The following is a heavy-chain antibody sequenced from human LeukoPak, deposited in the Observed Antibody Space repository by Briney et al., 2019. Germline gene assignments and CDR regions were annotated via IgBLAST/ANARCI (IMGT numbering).Heavy chain of an antibody. CDR2: ISYDGSNK. Sequence: PGGSLRLSCAASGFTFSSYGMHWVRQAPGKGLEWVAVISYDGSNKYYADSVKGRFTISRGNSKNTLYLQMNSLRAEDTAVYYCAKAEVGITMIVVVIPHFQHWGQGTLVTVSS. CDR3: AKAEVGITMIVVVIPHFQH. V-gene: IGHV3-30*18. D-gene: IGHD3-22*01. CDR1: GFTFSSYG. J-gene: IGHJ1*01.